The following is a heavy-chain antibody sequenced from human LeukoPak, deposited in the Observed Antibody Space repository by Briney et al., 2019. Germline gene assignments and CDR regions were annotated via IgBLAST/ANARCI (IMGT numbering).Heavy chain of an antibody. D-gene: IGHD4-17*01. CDR2: IYSSGTFI. Sequence: GGSLRLSCEVSGFTFSSYKFHWVRQAPGKGLEWISYIYSSGTFIDYADSVKGRFTISRDNAKNSLYLQMNSLRAEDTAAYYCARAGYGDPHFDFWGQGTLVTVSS. CDR3: ARAGYGDPHFDF. CDR1: GFTFSSYK. J-gene: IGHJ4*02. V-gene: IGHV3-21*05.